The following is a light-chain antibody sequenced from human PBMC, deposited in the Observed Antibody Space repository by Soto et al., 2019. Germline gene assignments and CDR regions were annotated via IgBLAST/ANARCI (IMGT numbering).Light chain of an antibody. CDR1: QSISNW. CDR2: AVS. V-gene: IGKV1-5*01. J-gene: IGKJ1*01. CDR3: QRYNSYSRT. Sequence: DIQMSQSPSTLSASVGDRVTITCRASQSISNWLAWYQQKPGKAPTLLIYAVSRLESGVPSRFSGSGSGTEFTLTISSLQPDDFATYYCQRYNSYSRTFGQGTKV.